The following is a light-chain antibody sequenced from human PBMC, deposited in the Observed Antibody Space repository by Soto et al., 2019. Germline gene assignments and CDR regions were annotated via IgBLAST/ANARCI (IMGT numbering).Light chain of an antibody. CDR2: DAS. V-gene: IGKV1-5*01. CDR1: QSIGSS. Sequence: DIQMTQSPSTLSASVGDRVTITCRASQSIGSSLAWYQQRPGTAPKLLIYDASGLERGVPSRFSGSGSGTEFTLTISSLQPEDFATYYCQQAYGAPPTFGQGNKVDIK. J-gene: IGKJ1*01. CDR3: QQAYGAPPT.